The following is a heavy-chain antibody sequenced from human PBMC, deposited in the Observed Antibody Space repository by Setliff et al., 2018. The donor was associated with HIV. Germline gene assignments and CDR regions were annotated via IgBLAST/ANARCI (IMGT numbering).Heavy chain of an antibody. D-gene: IGHD3-10*01. Sequence: ASVKVSCKASGYTFTSYAMKWVRQAPGQGLEWLGWINTKTGNPTYVQGFPGQFVFSLDTSVSTAYLEISSLKAEDTAVYYCARAPFLQFFRGSPYYFDYWGQGSLVTVSS. V-gene: IGHV7-4-1*02. CDR2: INTKTGNP. J-gene: IGHJ4*02. CDR3: ARAPFLQFFRGSPYYFDY. CDR1: GYTFTSYA.